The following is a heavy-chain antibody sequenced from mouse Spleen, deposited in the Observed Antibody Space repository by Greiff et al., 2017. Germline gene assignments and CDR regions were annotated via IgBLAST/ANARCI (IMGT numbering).Heavy chain of an antibody. J-gene: IGHJ2*01. CDR3: ARSGTHFDY. V-gene: IGHV1-87*01. CDR2: IYPGDGDT. D-gene: IGHD4-1*01. Sequence: VHLVESGAELARPGASVKLSCKASGYTFTSHWMQWVKQRPGQGLEWIGAIYPGDGDTRYTQKFKGKATLTADKSSSTAYMQLSSLASEDSAVYYCARSGTHFDYWGQGTTLTVSS. CDR1: GYTFTSHW.